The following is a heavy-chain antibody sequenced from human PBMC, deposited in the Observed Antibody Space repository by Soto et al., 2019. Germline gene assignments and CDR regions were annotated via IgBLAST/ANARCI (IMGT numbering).Heavy chain of an antibody. V-gene: IGHV3-21*01. CDR3: ARPWGHYYYYYYVDV. Sequence: EVQLVESGGGLVKPGGSLRLSCAASGFTFSSYSMNWVRQAPGKGLEWVSSISSSGSYIYYADSVKGRFTISRDNAKNTLYLQMNSLRAEDTAVYYCARPWGHYYYYYYVDVWGKGTTVTVSS. CDR1: GFTFSSYS. J-gene: IGHJ6*03. CDR2: ISSSGSYI. D-gene: IGHD7-27*01.